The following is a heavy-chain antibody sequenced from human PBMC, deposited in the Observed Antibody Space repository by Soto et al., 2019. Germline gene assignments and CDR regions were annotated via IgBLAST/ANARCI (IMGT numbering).Heavy chain of an antibody. CDR1: GYTFTGHY. CDR3: VRDYYERSASYGFDI. D-gene: IGHD3-22*01. CDR2: INPNSGGA. Sequence: QEHLVQSGAEVKPPGASVKVSCKASGYTFTGHYIHLVRQAPGQGLEWMGWINPNSGGANIAQTFQGLVTVTRDTAITTVYMELSRLRSNDTAVYYCVRDYYERSASYGFDIWGQGTRGTVSS. V-gene: IGHV1-2*04. J-gene: IGHJ3*02.